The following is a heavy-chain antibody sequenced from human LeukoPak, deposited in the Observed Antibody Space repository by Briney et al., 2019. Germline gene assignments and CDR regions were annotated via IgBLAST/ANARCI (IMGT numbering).Heavy chain of an antibody. CDR3: ARGALGCSSTSCYVVYYMDV. D-gene: IGHD2-2*01. CDR1: GYTFTGYY. Sequence: ASVKVSCKASGYTFTGYYTHWVRQAPGQGLEWMGWINPNSGGTNYAQKFQGRVTMTRDTSISTAYMELSRLRSDDTAVYYCARGALGCSSTSCYVVYYMDVWGKGTTVTVSS. J-gene: IGHJ6*03. CDR2: INPNSGGT. V-gene: IGHV1-2*02.